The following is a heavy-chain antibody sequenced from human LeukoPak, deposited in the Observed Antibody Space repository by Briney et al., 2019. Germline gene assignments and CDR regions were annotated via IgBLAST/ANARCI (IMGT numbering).Heavy chain of an antibody. CDR2: IWYDGSNK. CDR3: AKDDFWSGYYINYFDY. D-gene: IGHD3-3*01. J-gene: IGHJ4*02. CDR1: GFTFSSYG. V-gene: IGHV3-33*06. Sequence: GGSLRLSCAASGFTFSSYGMHWVRQAPGKGLEWVAVIWYDGSNKYYADSVKGRFTISRDNSKNTLYLQMNSLRAEDTAVYYCAKDDFWSGYYINYFDYWGQGTLVTVSS.